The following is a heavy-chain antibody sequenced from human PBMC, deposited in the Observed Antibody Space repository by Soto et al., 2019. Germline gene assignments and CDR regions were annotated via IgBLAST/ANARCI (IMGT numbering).Heavy chain of an antibody. CDR1: GFTFSSYA. J-gene: IGHJ4*02. Sequence: GGSLRLSCAASGFTFSSYAMHWVRQAPGKGLEWVAVISYDGSNKYYADSVKGRFTISRDNSKNTLYLQMNSLRAEDTAVYYCARAFLSVTTPLHFDYWGQGTLVTVSS. V-gene: IGHV3-30-3*01. D-gene: IGHD4-4*01. CDR3: ARAFLSVTTPLHFDY. CDR2: ISYDGSNK.